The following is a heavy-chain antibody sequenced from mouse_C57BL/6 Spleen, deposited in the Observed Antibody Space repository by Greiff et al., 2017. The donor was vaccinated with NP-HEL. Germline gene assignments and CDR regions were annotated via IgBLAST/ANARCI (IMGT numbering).Heavy chain of an antibody. CDR3: ARGATTVVATRGFAY. Sequence: QVQLKQPGAELVRPGTSVKLSCKASGYTFTSYWMHWVKQRPGQGLEWIGVIDPSDSYTNYNQKFKGKATLTVDTSSSTAYMQLSSLTSEDSAVYYCARGATTVVATRGFAYWGQGTLVTVSA. CDR2: IDPSDSYT. V-gene: IGHV1-59*01. D-gene: IGHD1-1*01. J-gene: IGHJ3*01. CDR1: GYTFTSYW.